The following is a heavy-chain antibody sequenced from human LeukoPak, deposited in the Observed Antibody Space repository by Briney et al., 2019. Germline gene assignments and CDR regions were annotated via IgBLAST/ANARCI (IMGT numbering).Heavy chain of an antibody. CDR3: ARDQSTHTYYYDSSGYYISAWFDP. CDR2: IYSGGST. CDR1: GFTVSSNY. V-gene: IGHV3-66*01. J-gene: IGHJ5*02. D-gene: IGHD3-22*01. Sequence: ESGGSLRLSCAASGFTVSSNYMSWVRQAPGKGLEWVSVIYSGGSTYYADSVKGRFTISRDNSKNTLYLQMNSLRAEDTAVYYCARDQSTHTYYYDSSGYYISAWFDPWGQGTLVTVSS.